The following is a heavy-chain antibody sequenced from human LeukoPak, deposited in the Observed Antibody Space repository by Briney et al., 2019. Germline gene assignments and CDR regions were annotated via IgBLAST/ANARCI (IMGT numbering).Heavy chain of an antibody. CDR1: GGSVTSTNY. CDR2: VNLQGFT. Sequence: SETLSLTCGVSGGSVTSTNYWTWVRQPPGKGLEWIGEVNLQGFTNYNPSLMGRVAISVDTSENHISLQLTSVTAADTAVYYCARFNYYYYGMDVWGQGTTVTVSS. J-gene: IGHJ6*02. V-gene: IGHV4-4*02. CDR3: ARFNYYYYGMDV.